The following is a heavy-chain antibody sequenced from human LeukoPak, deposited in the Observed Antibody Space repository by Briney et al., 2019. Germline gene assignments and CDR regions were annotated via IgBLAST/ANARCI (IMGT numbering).Heavy chain of an antibody. D-gene: IGHD4-23*01. Sequence: GASVKVSCKASGGTFSSYAISWVRQAPGQGLEWMGGIIPIFGTANYAQKFQGRVTITADESTSTAYMELSSLRSEDTAAYYCARASASGSNPDSYYYYMVVSGKGTTVTVSS. CDR3: ARASASGSNPDSYYYYMVV. J-gene: IGHJ6*03. CDR2: IIPIFGTA. V-gene: IGHV1-69*13. CDR1: GGTFSSYA.